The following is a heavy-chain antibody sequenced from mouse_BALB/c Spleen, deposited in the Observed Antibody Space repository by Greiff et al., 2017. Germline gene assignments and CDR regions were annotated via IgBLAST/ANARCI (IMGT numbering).Heavy chain of an antibody. Sequence: EVQLQQSGAELVRSGASVKLSCTASGFNIKDYYMHWVKQRPEQGLEWIGWIDPENGDTEYAPKFQGKATMTADTSSNTAYLQRSSLTSEDTAVYYCNGMITTDGDYYAMDYWGQGTSVTVSS. CDR2: IDPENGDT. J-gene: IGHJ4*01. CDR1: GFNIKDYY. D-gene: IGHD2-4*01. CDR3: NGMITTDGDYYAMDY. V-gene: IGHV14-4*02.